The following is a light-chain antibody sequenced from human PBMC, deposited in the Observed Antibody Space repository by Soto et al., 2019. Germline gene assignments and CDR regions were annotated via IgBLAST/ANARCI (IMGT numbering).Light chain of an antibody. V-gene: IGKV3-15*01. J-gene: IGKJ1*01. CDR1: QSVSSN. CDR3: QHYNSWPRA. CDR2: GAS. Sequence: EMVMTQSPATLSVSPGERATLSCRASQSVSSNLAWYQQKPGQAPRLLIYGASTRATGVPARFSGSGSGTEFTLTISSLQSEDFAVYQCQHYNSWPRAFGQGTKVDIK.